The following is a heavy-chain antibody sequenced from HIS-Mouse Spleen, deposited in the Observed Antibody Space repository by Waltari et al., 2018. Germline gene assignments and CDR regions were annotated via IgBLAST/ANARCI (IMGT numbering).Heavy chain of an antibody. V-gene: IGHV4-39*07. J-gene: IGHJ2*01. Sequence: QLQLQESGPGLVKPSETLSLTCTVSGGSIRSSSYYWGWIRQPPGKGLEGIGSIYYRWSTYYNPSLKSRVTISGDTSKNQCSRKLSSVTAADTAVYYCAREIPYSSSWYDWYFDLWGRGTLVTVSS. CDR2: IYYRWST. D-gene: IGHD6-13*01. CDR3: AREIPYSSSWYDWYFDL. CDR1: GGSIRSSSYY.